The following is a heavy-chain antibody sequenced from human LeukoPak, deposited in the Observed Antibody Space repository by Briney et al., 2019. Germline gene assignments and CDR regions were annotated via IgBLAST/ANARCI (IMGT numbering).Heavy chain of an antibody. CDR3: ARELEYCSSTSCYYYYYYGMDV. CDR1: GFTFSSYG. D-gene: IGHD2-2*01. V-gene: IGHV3-33*01. J-gene: IGHJ6*02. CDR2: IWYDGRNK. Sequence: PGGSLRLSCAASGFTFSSYGMHWVRQAPGKGLEWVAIIWYDGRNKYYADSVKGRFTISRDNSKNTLYLQMNSLRAEGTAVYYCARELEYCSSTSCYYYYYYGMDVWGQGTTVTVSS.